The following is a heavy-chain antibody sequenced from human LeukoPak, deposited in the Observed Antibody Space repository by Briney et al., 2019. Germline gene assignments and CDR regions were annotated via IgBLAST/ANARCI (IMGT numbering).Heavy chain of an antibody. CDR1: GFTFTSYA. CDR3: AKVKWKLIGYFDY. V-gene: IGHV3-23*01. J-gene: IGHJ4*02. Sequence: GESLRLSCAASGFTFTSYAMSWVRQAPGKGLEWVSVLTGDGNTYYADSVKGRFTNSRDDSKDTLFLQMNSLRAEDTAVYFCAKVKWKLIGYFDYWGQGTLVTVSS. CDR2: LTGDGNT. D-gene: IGHD1-20*01.